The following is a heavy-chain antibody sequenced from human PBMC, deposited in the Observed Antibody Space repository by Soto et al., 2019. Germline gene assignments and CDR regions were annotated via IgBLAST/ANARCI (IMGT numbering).Heavy chain of an antibody. CDR2: ISGSVDST. CDR1: GFPFSMYA. CDR3: TRDGEPL. J-gene: IGHJ3*01. Sequence: EVQLLESGGGLVQPGGSLRLSCAASGFPFSMYAMTWVRQAPGKGLEWVSAISGSVDSTYYADSVRGRFTISRDNARASLYLQMDSLRVEDTAMYYCTRDGEPLWGPGTMVTVSS. V-gene: IGHV3-23*01. D-gene: IGHD3-3*01.